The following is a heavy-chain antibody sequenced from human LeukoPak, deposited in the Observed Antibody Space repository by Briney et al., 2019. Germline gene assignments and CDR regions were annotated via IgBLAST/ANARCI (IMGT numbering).Heavy chain of an antibody. D-gene: IGHD6-19*01. CDR2: ISYDESNK. CDR1: VFTLSSYA. J-gene: IGHJ4*02. V-gene: IGHV3-30*04. Sequence: GGSLRLSCAAPVFTLSSYAMQWVRQARGKGLGWEAVISYDESNKDDADSGKGRFTISRDNYKNQVYVQMNSLRAEDTAVYYCARDQVVFIAVAGQSPQIDYWGQGTLVTVFS. CDR3: ARDQVVFIAVAGQSPQIDY.